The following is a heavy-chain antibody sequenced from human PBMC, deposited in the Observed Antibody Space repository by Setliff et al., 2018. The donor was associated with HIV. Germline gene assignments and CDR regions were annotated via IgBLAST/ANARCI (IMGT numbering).Heavy chain of an antibody. CDR3: ARDGAFVWGTYRYQGFDH. J-gene: IGHJ4*02. D-gene: IGHD3-16*02. CDR2: INAGDGNT. Sequence: PGASVKVSCKASGYIFSNFAMHWVRQVPGPRLEWMGWINAGDGNTKYSQNIQGRVSITRDTSATTVYMELSRLRSEDTAVYYCARDGAFVWGTYRYQGFDHWGQGTLVTVSS. CDR1: GYIFSNFA. V-gene: IGHV1-3*01.